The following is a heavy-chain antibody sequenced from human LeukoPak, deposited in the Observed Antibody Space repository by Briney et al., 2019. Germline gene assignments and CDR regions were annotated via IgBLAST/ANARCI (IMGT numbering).Heavy chain of an antibody. J-gene: IGHJ3*02. CDR3: ARQGHRDAFDI. V-gene: IGHV4-39*01. Sequence: SETLSLTCTASGGSISSSSYYWGWIRQPPGQGLEWIVSIYYSGSTYYNPSLKSRVTISVDTSKNQFSQKLSSVTAADTAVYYCARQGHRDAFDIWGQGTMVTVSS. CDR2: IYYSGST. CDR1: GGSISSSSYY.